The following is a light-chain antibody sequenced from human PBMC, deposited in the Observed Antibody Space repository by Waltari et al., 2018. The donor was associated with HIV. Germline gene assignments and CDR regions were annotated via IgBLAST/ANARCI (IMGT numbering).Light chain of an antibody. CDR3: QTWDGPNVV. CDR1: DLVKTY. CDR2: QSG. Sequence: SYELTQPPSVSVSPGQTATISSSGDDLVKTYVSWYVHNSGQSPAMVKYQSGNRPSGIPERFSGSKSGNTATLTLSGTQVIDEADYYCQTWDGPNVVFGGGSRLTVL. J-gene: IGLJ2*01. V-gene: IGLV3-1*01.